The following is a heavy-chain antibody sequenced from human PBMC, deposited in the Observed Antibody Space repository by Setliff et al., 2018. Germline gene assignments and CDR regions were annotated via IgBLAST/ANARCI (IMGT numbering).Heavy chain of an antibody. D-gene: IGHD3-22*01. CDR1: GFTFTDYG. V-gene: IGHV1-18*01. CDR3: ARINFYVSSGYYYASDN. CDR2: INNYNFNT. J-gene: IGHJ4*02. Sequence: GASVKVSCKSSGFTFTDYGITWVRQVPGQGLEWMGWINNYNFNTQYAQKFQGRVTVTTDTSTTTAYMELRSLRPDDTAVYYCARINFYVSSGYYYASDNWGQGTLVTVS.